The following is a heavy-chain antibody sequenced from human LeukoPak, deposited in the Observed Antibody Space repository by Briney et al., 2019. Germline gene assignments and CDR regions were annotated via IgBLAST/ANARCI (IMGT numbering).Heavy chain of an antibody. D-gene: IGHD2-2*01. CDR2: IYSGGST. CDR1: GFTLSSNY. CDR3: AKEERRTNDAFDI. V-gene: IGHV3-53*01. J-gene: IGHJ3*02. Sequence: GGSLRLSCAASGFTLSSNYMSWVRQAPGKGLEWVSVIYSGGSTYYADSVKGRFTISRDNSKNTLYLQMNSLRAEDTAVYYCAKEERRTNDAFDIWGQGTMVTVSS.